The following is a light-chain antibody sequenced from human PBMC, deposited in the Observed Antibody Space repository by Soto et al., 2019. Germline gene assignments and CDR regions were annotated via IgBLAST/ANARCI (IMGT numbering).Light chain of an antibody. Sequence: AIRMTQSPSSLSASTGDRVTITCRASQGISSYLAWYQQKPGKAPKLLIYAAPTLQSGVLSRFSGSGSGTDFTLTISCLQSEDFATYYCKQYYSYPWTFGQGTKVEIK. J-gene: IGKJ1*01. CDR3: KQYYSYPWT. CDR2: AAP. CDR1: QGISSY. V-gene: IGKV1-8*01.